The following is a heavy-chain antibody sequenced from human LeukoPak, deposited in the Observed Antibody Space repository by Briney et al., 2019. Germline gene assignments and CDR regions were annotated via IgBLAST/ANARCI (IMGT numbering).Heavy chain of an antibody. Sequence: GGSLRLSCVASGFTFSSHSMNWVRQAPGKGLEWISYISSSSTIIHYVDSVKGRFTISRDDAKSSLYLQMNSLRAEDTAVYYCANAYGIVGASSLDYWGQGTLVTVSS. J-gene: IGHJ4*02. CDR2: ISSSSTII. D-gene: IGHD1-26*01. CDR3: ANAYGIVGASSLDY. V-gene: IGHV3-48*01. CDR1: GFTFSSHS.